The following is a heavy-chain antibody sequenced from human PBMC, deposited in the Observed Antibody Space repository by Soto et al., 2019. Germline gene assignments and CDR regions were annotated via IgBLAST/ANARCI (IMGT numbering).Heavy chain of an antibody. J-gene: IGHJ5*02. Sequence: SGPTLVNPTETLTLTCTVSGFSLSNARMGVSWIRQPPGKALEWLAHIFSNDEKSYSTSLKSRLTISKDTSKSQVVLTMTNMDPVDTATYYCARTHMVRGVTNWFDPWGQGTLVTVSS. D-gene: IGHD3-10*01. CDR3: ARTHMVRGVTNWFDP. V-gene: IGHV2-26*01. CDR1: GFSLSNARMG. CDR2: IFSNDEK.